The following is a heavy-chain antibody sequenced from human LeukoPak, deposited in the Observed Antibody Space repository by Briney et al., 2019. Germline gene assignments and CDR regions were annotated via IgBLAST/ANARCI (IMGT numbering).Heavy chain of an antibody. CDR3: ARVRDPPQYYFDY. J-gene: IGHJ4*02. D-gene: IGHD5-24*01. V-gene: IGHV3-66*02. CDR2: IYSGGST. Sequence: GGSLRLSCAASGFTVSSNHMSWVRQAPGKGLEWVSVIYSGGSTYYADSVKGRFTISRDNSKNTLYLQMNSLRAEDTAVYYCARVRDPPQYYFDYWGQGTLVTVSS. CDR1: GFTVSSNH.